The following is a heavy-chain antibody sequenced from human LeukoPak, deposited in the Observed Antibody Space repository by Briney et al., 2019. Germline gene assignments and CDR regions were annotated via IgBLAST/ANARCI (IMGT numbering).Heavy chain of an antibody. CDR1: GYTFPSYF. CDR2: INPTGGST. J-gene: IGHJ4*02. V-gene: IGHV1-46*01. CDR3: ARTAARRFDY. Sequence: ASVEVSFKASGYTFPSYFMHWVRQAPGQGLEWMGIINPTGGSTTYAQKFQGRVTMTRDTSTSTVYMELSSLRSDDTAVYYCARTAARRFDYWGQGTLVTVSS. D-gene: IGHD6-6*01.